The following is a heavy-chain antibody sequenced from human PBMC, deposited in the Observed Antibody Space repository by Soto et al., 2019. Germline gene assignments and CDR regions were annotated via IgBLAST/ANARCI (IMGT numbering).Heavy chain of an antibody. V-gene: IGHV3-23*01. D-gene: IGHD3-22*01. Sequence: LRLSCAASGFTFSSYAMSWVRQAPGKGLEWVSAISGSGGSTYYADSAKGRFTISRDNSKNTLYLQMNSLRAEDTAVYYCAKSSGLIVVRKVNDYWGQGTLVTVSS. J-gene: IGHJ4*02. CDR2: ISGSGGST. CDR1: GFTFSSYA. CDR3: AKSSGLIVVRKVNDY.